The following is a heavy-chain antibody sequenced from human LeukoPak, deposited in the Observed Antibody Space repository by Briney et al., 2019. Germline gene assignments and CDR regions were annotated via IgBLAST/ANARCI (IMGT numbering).Heavy chain of an antibody. Sequence: GGSLRLSCEASGFTQNAMGWVRQAPGKGLECISVIYSGGSTDYADSVKGRLTISRDNSKNTLYLQMNSLGAEDTAVYYCARVVDHDYGDYYLDYWGQGTLVTVSS. CDR3: ARVVDHDYGDYYLDY. D-gene: IGHD4-17*01. CDR1: GFTQNA. CDR2: IYSGGST. J-gene: IGHJ4*02. V-gene: IGHV3-53*01.